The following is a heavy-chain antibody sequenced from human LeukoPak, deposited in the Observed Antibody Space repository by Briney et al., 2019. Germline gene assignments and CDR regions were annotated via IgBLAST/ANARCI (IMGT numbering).Heavy chain of an antibody. V-gene: IGHV3-23*01. CDR1: GFAFGSEA. CDR3: ARRWEVVVVPAAPREHDAFDI. CDR2: VSPGGGTT. J-gene: IGHJ3*02. Sequence: PGGSLRLSCAVSGFAFGSEAMSWVRQSPARGLEWVASVSPGGGTTYYADHVRGRFTISRDNAKNSLYLQMNSLRAEDTAVYYCARRWEVVVVPAAPREHDAFDIWGQGTMVTVSS. D-gene: IGHD2-2*01.